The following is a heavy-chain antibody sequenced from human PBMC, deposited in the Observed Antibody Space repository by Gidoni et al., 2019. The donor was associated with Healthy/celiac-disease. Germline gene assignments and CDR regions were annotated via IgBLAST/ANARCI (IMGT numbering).Heavy chain of an antibody. CDR3: AHGVRGVNYFDY. Sequence: VQLVESGGGVVQPGRSLRLSCAASGFTFSSYGMHWVRQAPGKGLEWVAVISYDGSNKYYADSVKGRFTISRDNSKNTLYLQMNSLRAEDTAVYYCAHGVRGVNYFDYWGQGTLVTVSS. CDR1: GFTFSSYG. J-gene: IGHJ4*02. V-gene: IGHV3-30*03. D-gene: IGHD3-10*01. CDR2: ISYDGSNK.